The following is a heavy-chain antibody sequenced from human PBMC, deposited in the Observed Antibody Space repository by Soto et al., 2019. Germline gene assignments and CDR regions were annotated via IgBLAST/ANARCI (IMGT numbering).Heavy chain of an antibody. Sequence: PGGSLRLSCAASGFTFDDYVMHWVRQAPGKGLEWVAGIAWNSAGIDYADSVRGRFTISRDNAKNSLYLQMNSLRAEDTAVYYCARDGCSGSNCLNWFDPWGQGTLVTVSS. V-gene: IGHV3-9*01. CDR2: IAWNSAGI. CDR1: GFTFDDYV. D-gene: IGHD2-15*01. CDR3: ARDGCSGSNCLNWFDP. J-gene: IGHJ5*02.